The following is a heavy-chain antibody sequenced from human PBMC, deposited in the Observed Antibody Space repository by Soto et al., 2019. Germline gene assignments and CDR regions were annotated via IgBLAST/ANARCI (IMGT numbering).Heavy chain of an antibody. D-gene: IGHD3-22*01. CDR2: IYYSGST. Sequence: QVQLQESGPGLVKPSQTLSLTCTVSGGSISSGGYYWSWIRQHPGKGLEWIGYIYYSGSTYYNPSLKSRVTISVDTSKNQVSLKLSSVTAADTAVYYCAIYYDSSGYPRAFDIWGQGTMVTVSS. CDR1: GGSISSGGYY. CDR3: AIYYDSSGYPRAFDI. J-gene: IGHJ3*02. V-gene: IGHV4-31*03.